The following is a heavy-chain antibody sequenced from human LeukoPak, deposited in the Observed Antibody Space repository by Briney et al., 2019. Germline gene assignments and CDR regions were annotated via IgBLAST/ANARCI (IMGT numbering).Heavy chain of an antibody. CDR1: GGSFSGYY. D-gene: IGHD3-10*01. CDR3: ARGSGNPLRGNWFDP. V-gene: IGHV4-34*01. J-gene: IGHJ5*02. Sequence: PSETLSLTCAVYGGSFSGYYWSWIRQPPGKGLEWIGEINHSGSTNYNPSLKSRVTISVDTSKNQFSLKLSSVTAADTAVYFCARGSGNPLRGNWFDPWGQGTLVTVSS. CDR2: INHSGST.